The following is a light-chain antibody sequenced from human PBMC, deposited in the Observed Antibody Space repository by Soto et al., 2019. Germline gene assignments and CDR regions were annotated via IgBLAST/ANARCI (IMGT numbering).Light chain of an antibody. J-gene: IGLJ2*01. CDR1: SSDVGGYNF. Sequence: QSALTQPASVSGSPGQSITISCTGTSSDVGGYNFVSWYQQHPGKVPKLMIFDVSRRPSGVSNRFSGSKSANTASLTISGLQAEDEADYYCSSYTRSSTVIFGGGTKVTVL. CDR2: DVS. CDR3: SSYTRSSTVI. V-gene: IGLV2-14*01.